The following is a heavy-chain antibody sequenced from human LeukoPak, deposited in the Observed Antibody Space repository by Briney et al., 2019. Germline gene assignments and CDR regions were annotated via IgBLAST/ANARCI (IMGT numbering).Heavy chain of an antibody. D-gene: IGHD1-14*01. CDR1: GFTFDDYG. J-gene: IGHJ3*02. Sequence: GGSLRLSCAASGFTFDDYGMSWVRQAPGKGLEWVSGINWNGGSTGYAGSVKGRFTISRDNAKNSLYLQMNSLRAEDTALYYCARDLFGYNAFDIWGQGTMVTVSS. CDR2: INWNGGST. V-gene: IGHV3-20*04. CDR3: ARDLFGYNAFDI.